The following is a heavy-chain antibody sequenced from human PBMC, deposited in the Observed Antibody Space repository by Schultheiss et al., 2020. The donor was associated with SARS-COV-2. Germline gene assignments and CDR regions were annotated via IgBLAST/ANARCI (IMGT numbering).Heavy chain of an antibody. Sequence: GESLKISCAASGFTFSSYAMHWVRQAPGKGLEWVAVISYDGSNKYYADSVKGRFTISRDNSKNTLYLQMNSLRAEDTAVYYCARDPGLGYWGQGTLVTVSS. V-gene: IGHV3-30-3*01. J-gene: IGHJ4*02. CDR3: ARDPGLGY. CDR1: GFTFSSYA. CDR2: ISYDGSNK. D-gene: IGHD3/OR15-3a*01.